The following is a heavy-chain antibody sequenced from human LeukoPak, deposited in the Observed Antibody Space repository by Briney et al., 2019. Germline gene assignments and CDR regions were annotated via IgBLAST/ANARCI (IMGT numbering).Heavy chain of an antibody. J-gene: IGHJ4*02. D-gene: IGHD3-22*01. Sequence: GASVKVSCKAYGYTFSDYGITWVRQAPGQGLEWMGRIGAYNGHTNKAQKFEGRVTMTTDTATSTAYMELRSLRSDDTAVYYCATDPYYDSSGYYPHNYFDYWGQGTLVTVSS. CDR2: IGAYNGHT. CDR3: ATDPYYDSSGYYPHNYFDY. V-gene: IGHV1-18*01. CDR1: GYTFSDYG.